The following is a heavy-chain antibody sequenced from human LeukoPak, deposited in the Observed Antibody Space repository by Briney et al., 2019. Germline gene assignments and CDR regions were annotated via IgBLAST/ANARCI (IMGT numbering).Heavy chain of an antibody. CDR2: IKHDGSEI. J-gene: IGHJ5*02. V-gene: IGHV3-7*05. Sequence: GGSLRLSCAASGCTFSTYWMNWVRQAPGKGLEWVANIKHDGSEINYMDSVKGRFTISRDNPKSSLYLQINSLRTEDTAVYYCARGYCSSTSCYKNWFDPWGQGTLVTVSS. CDR3: ARGYCSSTSCYKNWFDP. D-gene: IGHD2-2*02. CDR1: GCTFSTYW.